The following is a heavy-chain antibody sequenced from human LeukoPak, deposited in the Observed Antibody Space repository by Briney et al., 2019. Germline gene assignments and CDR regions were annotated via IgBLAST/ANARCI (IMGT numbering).Heavy chain of an antibody. D-gene: IGHD6-25*01. V-gene: IGHV3-48*02. CDR1: GFTFSSYN. CDR2: LGPSSNAI. CDR3: ARAAYSSGPDY. J-gene: IGHJ4*02. Sequence: PGGSLRLSCAASGFTFSSYNMNWVRQAPGKGLEWVSYLGPSSNAIHYADSVKGRFTISRDNAKNSLYLPMNSLRDEDTAVYYCARAAYSSGPDYWGQGTLVTVSS.